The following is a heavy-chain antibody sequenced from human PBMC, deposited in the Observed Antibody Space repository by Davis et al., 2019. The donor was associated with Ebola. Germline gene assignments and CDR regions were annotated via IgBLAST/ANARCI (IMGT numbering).Heavy chain of an antibody. CDR2: IKQDGSAK. D-gene: IGHD2-8*02. J-gene: IGHJ5*02. Sequence: GESLKISCVASGSTFSRFWMSWVRQAPGKGLEWVANIKQDGSAKHYLDSVKGRFTISRDNANNSLHLQMNSLRAGDTAIYYCARENSGCTGGGCFTGHWLDPWGQGTLVTVSS. CDR1: GSTFSRFW. CDR3: ARENSGCTGGGCFTGHWLDP. V-gene: IGHV3-7*01.